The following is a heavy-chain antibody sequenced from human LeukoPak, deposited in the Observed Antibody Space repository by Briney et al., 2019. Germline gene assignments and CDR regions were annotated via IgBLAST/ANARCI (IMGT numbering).Heavy chain of an antibody. J-gene: IGHJ4*02. V-gene: IGHV3-48*03. Sequence: GGSLRLSCAASGFTFSGYEMNWVRQAPGKGLEWVSYISSSGSTIYYADSVKGRFTISRDNAKNSLYPQMNSLRAEDTAVYYCARDRPDVPVGDYWGQGTLVTVSS. CDR3: ARDRPDVPVGDY. CDR2: ISSSGSTI. D-gene: IGHD1-26*01. CDR1: GFTFSGYE.